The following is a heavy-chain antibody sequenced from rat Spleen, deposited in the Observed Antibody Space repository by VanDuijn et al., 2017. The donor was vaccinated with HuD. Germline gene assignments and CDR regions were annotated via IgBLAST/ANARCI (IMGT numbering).Heavy chain of an antibody. CDR3: IREGLPGSKSHWFVY. Sequence: QVQLMESGPGLVQPSETLSLTCTVSGFSLTSYNVHWVRQPPGKGLEWMGVMWSGGSTDYNSALKSRLSISRDTSKNQVFLEINSLQTEDTAIYFCIREGLPGSKSHWFVYWGQGTLVTVSS. CDR2: MWSGGST. V-gene: IGHV2-45*01. CDR1: GFSLTSYN. D-gene: IGHD1-4*01. J-gene: IGHJ3*01.